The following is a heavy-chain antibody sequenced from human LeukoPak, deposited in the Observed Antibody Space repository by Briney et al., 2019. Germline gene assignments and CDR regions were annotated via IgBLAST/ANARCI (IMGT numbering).Heavy chain of an antibody. J-gene: IGHJ4*02. D-gene: IGHD1-1*01. CDR1: GFTFSSYA. CDR2: ISFNGGST. Sequence: GGSLRLSCAASGFTFSSYAMHWVRQAPGKGLEYVSGISFNGGSTYHANSVKGRFTISRDNSKNTLYLQMSSLRAEDTAVYYCVKITSVTGGDCWGQGTRLTVSS. V-gene: IGHV3-64D*06. CDR3: VKITSVTGGDC.